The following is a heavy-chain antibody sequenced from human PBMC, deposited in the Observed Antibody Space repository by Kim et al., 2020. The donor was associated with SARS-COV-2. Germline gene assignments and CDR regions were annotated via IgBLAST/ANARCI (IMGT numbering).Heavy chain of an antibody. Sequence: SETLSLTCAVYGGSFSGYYWSWIRQPPGKGLEWIEEINHSGSTNYNPSLKSRVTISVDTSKNQFSLKLSSVTAADTAVYYCARGCASWANYYYYGMDVWGQGTTVTVSS. J-gene: IGHJ6*02. CDR2: INHSGST. CDR1: GGSFSGYY. CDR3: ARGCASWANYYYYGMDV. V-gene: IGHV4-34*01. D-gene: IGHD2-2*01.